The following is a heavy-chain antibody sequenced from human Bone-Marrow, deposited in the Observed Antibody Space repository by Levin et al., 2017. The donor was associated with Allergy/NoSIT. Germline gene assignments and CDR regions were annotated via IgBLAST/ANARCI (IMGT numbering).Heavy chain of an antibody. V-gene: IGHV3-7*01. D-gene: IGHD3-10*01. CDR1: GFSFSDFW. CDR3: VREGAGGFDC. CDR2: IKQDGSKK. Sequence: GGSLRLSCAASGFSFSDFWMSWVRQGPGKGLEWVANIKQDGSKKEYVDSVKGRFTISRDNAKNSLYVQMNSLRDEDTAVYYCVREGAGGFDCWGQGTLVTVSS. J-gene: IGHJ4*02.